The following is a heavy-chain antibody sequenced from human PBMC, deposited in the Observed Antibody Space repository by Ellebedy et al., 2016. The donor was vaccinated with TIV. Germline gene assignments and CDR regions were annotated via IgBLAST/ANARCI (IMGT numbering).Heavy chain of an antibody. J-gene: IGHJ4*02. V-gene: IGHV4-30-2*03. CDR2: IHSSGMP. CDR3: GRHLVSSSSWSYPLFDY. D-gene: IGHD6-13*01. Sequence: SETLSLTCTVSDASVSSDGYFWTWIRQPPGKGLEWIGRIHSSGMPSYSLSLQSQISISLDTSKNKFSLELTSVTAADTSVFSCGRHLVSSSSWSYPLFDYWGQGTLVTVSS. CDR1: DASVSSDGYF.